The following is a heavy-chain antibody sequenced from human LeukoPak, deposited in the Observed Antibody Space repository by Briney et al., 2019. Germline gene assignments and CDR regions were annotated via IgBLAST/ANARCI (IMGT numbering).Heavy chain of an antibody. CDR3: ARNHGDY. Sequence: PGGSLRLSCVASGFTFSDCYMSWIRRAPGKGLEWVSYISPDDTGVDYADSLKGRFTISRDNAKNSLFLQMNSLRAEDTAVYYCARNHGDYWGQGTVVTVSS. CDR1: GFTFSDCY. V-gene: IGHV3-11*04. J-gene: IGHJ4*02. D-gene: IGHD1-14*01. CDR2: ISPDDTGV.